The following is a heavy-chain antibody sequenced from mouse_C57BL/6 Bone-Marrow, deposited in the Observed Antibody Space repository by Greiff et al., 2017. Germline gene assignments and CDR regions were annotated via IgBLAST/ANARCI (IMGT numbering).Heavy chain of an antibody. J-gene: IGHJ3*01. CDR1: GYTFTSYW. CDR2: IDPSDSYT. D-gene: IGHD2-4*01. CDR3: AISTMIRSFAY. V-gene: IGHV1-69*01. Sequence: QVQLQQPGAELVMPGASVKLSCKASGYTFTSYWMHWVKQRPGQGLEWIGEIDPSDSYTTYNQKFKGKSTLTVDKSSSSAYMQLSSLTSEDSAFYYCAISTMIRSFAYWGQGTLVTVSA.